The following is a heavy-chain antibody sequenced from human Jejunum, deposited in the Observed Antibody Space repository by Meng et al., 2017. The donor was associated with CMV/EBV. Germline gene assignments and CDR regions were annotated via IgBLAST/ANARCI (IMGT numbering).Heavy chain of an antibody. CDR3: ATSKGYCSSPACYPAFDF. D-gene: IGHD2-2*01. Sequence: WTRRRQSPGKKLEWFGAISHSGGIEYNPSLKGRLTISLDTSKNQVSLQLTSVTAADTAVYYCATSKGYCSSPACYPAFDFWGQGTRVTVSS. CDR2: ISHSGGI. V-gene: IGHV4-59*01. J-gene: IGHJ4*02.